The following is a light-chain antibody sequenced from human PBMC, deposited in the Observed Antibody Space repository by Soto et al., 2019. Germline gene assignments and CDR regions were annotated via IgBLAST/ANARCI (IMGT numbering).Light chain of an antibody. Sequence: DIQMTQSPPSLSASVGDRVTITCRASQDISSYLAWYQQKPGKAPKLLIYAASTLQSGVPSRFSGSGSGTDFTLTISSLQPEDFATYYCQQLTTYPLTFGGGTKVDIK. V-gene: IGKV1-9*01. CDR2: AAS. CDR1: QDISSY. CDR3: QQLTTYPLT. J-gene: IGKJ4*01.